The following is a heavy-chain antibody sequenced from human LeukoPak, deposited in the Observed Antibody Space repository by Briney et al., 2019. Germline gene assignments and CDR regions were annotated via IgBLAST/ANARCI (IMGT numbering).Heavy chain of an antibody. D-gene: IGHD3-3*01. V-gene: IGHV4-59*01. CDR1: GGSISSYY. J-gene: IGHJ5*02. CDR3: ARDERTTIFGVVSNWFDP. Sequence: PSETLSLTCTVSGGSISSYYWSWIRQPPGKGLEWIGYVYYSGSTNYNPSLKSRVTISVDTSKNQFSLKLSSVTAADTAVYYCARDERTTIFGVVSNWFDPWGQGTLVTVSS. CDR2: VYYSGST.